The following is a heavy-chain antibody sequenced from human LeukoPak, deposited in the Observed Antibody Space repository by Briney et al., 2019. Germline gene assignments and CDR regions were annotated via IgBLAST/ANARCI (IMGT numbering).Heavy chain of an antibody. Sequence: PGGSLRLSCAASGFTFSTCSLNWVRQAPGKGLEWISFISSSSGTKFYADSVKGRFTISRDNAKNSLYLQMNSLRVEDTAVYYCAREGSDTDYDFWSGLHWLDPWGQGTLVTVSS. D-gene: IGHD3-3*01. CDR3: AREGSDTDYDFWSGLHWLDP. CDR2: ISSSSGTK. V-gene: IGHV3-48*01. CDR1: GFTFSTCS. J-gene: IGHJ5*02.